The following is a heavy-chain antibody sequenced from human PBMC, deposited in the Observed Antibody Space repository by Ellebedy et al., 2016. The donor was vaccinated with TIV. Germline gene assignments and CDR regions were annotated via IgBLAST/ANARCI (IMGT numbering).Heavy chain of an antibody. D-gene: IGHD3-22*01. J-gene: IGHJ4*02. Sequence: AASVKVSCKVSGYTLTELSMHWVRQAPGKGLEWMGGFDPEDGETIYAQKFQGRVTMTEDTSTDTAYMELSSLRSEDTAVYYCATVYDSSGYTLYYFDYWGQGTLVTVSS. V-gene: IGHV1-24*01. CDR1: GYTLTELS. CDR3: ATVYDSSGYTLYYFDY. CDR2: FDPEDGET.